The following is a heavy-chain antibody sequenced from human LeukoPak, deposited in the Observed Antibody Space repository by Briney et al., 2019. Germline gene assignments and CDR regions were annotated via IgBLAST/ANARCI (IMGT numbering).Heavy chain of an antibody. D-gene: IGHD2-15*01. CDR1: GFTFSSYS. CDR2: ISSSSSYI. Sequence: GGSLRLPCAASGFTFSSYSMNWVRQAPGKGLEWVSSISSSSSYIYYADSVKGRFTISRDNAKNSLYLQMNSLRAEDTAVYYCARGVGGIVVVVAATYPYYFDYWGQGTLVTVSS. CDR3: ARGVGGIVVVVAATYPYYFDY. J-gene: IGHJ4*02. V-gene: IGHV3-21*01.